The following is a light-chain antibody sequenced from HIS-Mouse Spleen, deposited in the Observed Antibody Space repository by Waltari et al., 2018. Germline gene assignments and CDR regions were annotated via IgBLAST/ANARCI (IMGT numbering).Light chain of an antibody. CDR3: YSTDSSGNHRV. J-gene: IGLJ2*01. CDR1: ALPKKY. CDR2: GDR. Sequence: SYELTQPPSVSVSPGQTARITCSGDALPKKYAYWYQQKPGPAPVLVIYGDRKRPPGMPGRFSGSSSETRATLTISGAQVEDEADYYCYSTDSSGNHRVFGGGTKLTVL. V-gene: IGLV3-10*01.